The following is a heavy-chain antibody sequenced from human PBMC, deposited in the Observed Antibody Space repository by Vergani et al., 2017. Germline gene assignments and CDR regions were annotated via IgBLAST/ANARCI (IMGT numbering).Heavy chain of an antibody. V-gene: IGHV3-11*01. D-gene: IGHD3-3*01. Sequence: VQLVESGGGLVQPGGSLRLSCAASGFTLSDHYMDWVRQAPGKGLEWVSYISSSGSTIYYADSVKGRFTISRDNAKNSLYLQMNSLRAEDTAVYYCARDAKYYDFWSGYYIGDYYYYYGMDVWGQGTTVTVSS. J-gene: IGHJ6*02. CDR3: ARDAKYYDFWSGYYIGDYYYYYGMDV. CDR1: GFTLSDHY. CDR2: ISSSGSTI.